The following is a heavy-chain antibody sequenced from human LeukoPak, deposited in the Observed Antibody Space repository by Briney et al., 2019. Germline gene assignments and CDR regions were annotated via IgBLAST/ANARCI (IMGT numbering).Heavy chain of an antibody. CDR1: GFMFSSYG. Sequence: PGGSLRLSCAASGFMFSSYGMHWVRQAPGKGLERVAVIWYDGSNKYYADSVKGRFAISRDNSKNTLYLQMNSLRAEDTAVYYCARDESGRFGELFSADAFDIWGQGTMVTVSS. V-gene: IGHV3-33*01. D-gene: IGHD3-10*01. CDR3: ARDESGRFGELFSADAFDI. J-gene: IGHJ3*02. CDR2: IWYDGSNK.